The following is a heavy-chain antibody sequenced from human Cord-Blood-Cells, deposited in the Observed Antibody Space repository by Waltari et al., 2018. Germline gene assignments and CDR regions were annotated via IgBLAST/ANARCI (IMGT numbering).Heavy chain of an antibody. V-gene: IGHV3-30*03. CDR3: AQLPTGGNAFDI. J-gene: IGHJ3*02. Sequence: AASGFTFSSHGMHWVRQAPGKGLEWVAVISYDGSNKYYADSVKGRFTISRDNSKNTLYLQMNSLRAEDTAVYYCAQLPTGGNAFDIWGQGTMVTVSS. CDR1: GFTFSSHG. D-gene: IGHD3-16*01. CDR2: ISYDGSNK.